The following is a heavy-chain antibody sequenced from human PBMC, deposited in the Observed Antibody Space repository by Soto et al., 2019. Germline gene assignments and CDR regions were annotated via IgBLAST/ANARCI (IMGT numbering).Heavy chain of an antibody. Sequence: QVQLVESGGGVVQPGRSLRLSCAASGFTFSSYGMHWIRQAPGKGLEWVAIIWYDGSNKYYAESVKGRFTISRDNSNNMLYLQMNSVRVEDTAVYYCARDLSGNYVGGDYWGQGTLVTVSS. CDR1: GFTFSSYG. J-gene: IGHJ4*02. CDR3: ARDLSGNYVGGDY. CDR2: IWYDGSNK. V-gene: IGHV3-33*01. D-gene: IGHD3-16*01.